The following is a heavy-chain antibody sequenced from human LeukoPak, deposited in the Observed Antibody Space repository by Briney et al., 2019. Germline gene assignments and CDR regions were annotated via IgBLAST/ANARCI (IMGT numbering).Heavy chain of an antibody. CDR2: IIPIFGTA. J-gene: IGHJ6*04. CDR1: GGTFSSYA. CDR3: ATPREGTSWPPPDLNYYYYYGMDV. D-gene: IGHD2-2*01. Sequence: ASVKVSCKASGGTFSSYAISWVRQAPGQGLEWMGGIIPIFGTANYAQKFQGRVTITADKSTSTAYMELSSLRSEDTAVYYCATPREGTSWPPPDLNYYYYYGMDVWGKGTTATVSS. V-gene: IGHV1-69*06.